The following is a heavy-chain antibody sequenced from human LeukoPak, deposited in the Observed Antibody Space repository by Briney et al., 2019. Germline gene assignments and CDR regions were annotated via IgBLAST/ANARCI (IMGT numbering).Heavy chain of an antibody. D-gene: IGHD6-13*01. CDR1: GGSISSYY. V-gene: IGHV4-4*07. Sequence: KSSETLSLTCTVSGGSISSYYWSWIRQPAGKGLEWIGRIYTNGSTNYNPSLKSRVTMSVDTSKNQFSLKLSSVTAADTAVYYCAREGSSAAASYFDYWGQGTLVTVSS. CDR2: IYTNGST. J-gene: IGHJ4*02. CDR3: AREGSSAAASYFDY.